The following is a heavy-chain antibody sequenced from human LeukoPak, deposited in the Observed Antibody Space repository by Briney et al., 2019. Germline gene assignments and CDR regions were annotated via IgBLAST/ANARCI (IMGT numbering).Heavy chain of an antibody. CDR3: ARALTDFIVVVPAAISYGYGMDV. CDR2: ISSSSSYI. D-gene: IGHD2-2*01. Sequence: PGGSLRLSCAASGFTFSSYSMNWVRQAPGKGLEWVSSISSSSSYIYYADSVKGRFTISRDNAKNSLYLQMNSLRAEDTAVYYCARALTDFIVVVPAAISYGYGMDVWGQGTTVTVSS. CDR1: GFTFSSYS. V-gene: IGHV3-21*01. J-gene: IGHJ6*02.